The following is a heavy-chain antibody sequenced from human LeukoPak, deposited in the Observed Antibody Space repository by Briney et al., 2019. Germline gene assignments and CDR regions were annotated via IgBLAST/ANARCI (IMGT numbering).Heavy chain of an antibody. CDR2: ISGYNGNT. D-gene: IGHD1-26*01. Sequence: ASVKVSCKASGYNFMNYGISWVRQATGQGLEWMGWISGYNGNTNYAQKLQGRITMTTDTSTRTAYLEFRSLKSDDTAVYYCGRSREGLYSGSSLDYWGQGTLVIVSS. CDR3: GRSREGLYSGSSLDY. J-gene: IGHJ4*02. CDR1: GYNFMNYG. V-gene: IGHV1-18*01.